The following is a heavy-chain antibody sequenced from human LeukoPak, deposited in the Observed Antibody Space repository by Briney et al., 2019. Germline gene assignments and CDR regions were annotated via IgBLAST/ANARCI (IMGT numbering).Heavy chain of an antibody. CDR2: IPYDGSNK. CDR1: GFTFSSYG. Sequence: PGGSLRLSCAASGFTFSSYGMHWVRQAPGKGLEWVAVIPYDGSNKYYADSVKGRFTISRDNSKDTLYLQMNSLRAEDTAVYYCAKKSSRAVADWYFDLWGRGTLVTVSS. J-gene: IGHJ2*01. CDR3: AKKSSRAVADWYFDL. V-gene: IGHV3-30*18. D-gene: IGHD6-19*01.